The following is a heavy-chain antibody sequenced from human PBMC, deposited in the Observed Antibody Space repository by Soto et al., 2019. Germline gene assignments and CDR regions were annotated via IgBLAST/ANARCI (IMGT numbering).Heavy chain of an antibody. D-gene: IGHD1-26*01. V-gene: IGHV3-30*18. CDR2: ISYDGSNK. Sequence: QVQLVESWGGVVQPGRSLRLSCAASGFTFSSYGMHWVRQAPGKGLEWVAVISYDGSNKYYADSVKGRFTISRDNSKNTLYLQMNSLRAEDTAVYYCAKEKGATTRSYFDYWGQGTLVTVSS. CDR3: AKEKGATTRSYFDY. CDR1: GFTFSSYG. J-gene: IGHJ4*02.